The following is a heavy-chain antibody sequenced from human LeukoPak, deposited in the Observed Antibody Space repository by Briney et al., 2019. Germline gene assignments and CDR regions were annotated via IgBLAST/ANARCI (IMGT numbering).Heavy chain of an antibody. D-gene: IGHD3-10*01. J-gene: IGHJ4*02. CDR1: GGSISSYY. V-gene: IGHV4-59*01. Sequence: SETLSLTCTVSGGSISSYYWSWIRRPPGKGLEYVGYIYYSGSTYYNPSLKSRVTISVDTSKNQFSLKLSSVTAADTAVYYCARAGYYYGSGSYYNTPHFDYWGQGTLVTVSS. CDR3: ARAGYYYGSGSYYNTPHFDY. CDR2: IYYSGST.